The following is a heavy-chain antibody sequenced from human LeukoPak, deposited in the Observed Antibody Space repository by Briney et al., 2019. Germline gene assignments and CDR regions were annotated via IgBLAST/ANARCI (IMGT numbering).Heavy chain of an antibody. CDR3: ARFRGYSGYSFDY. V-gene: IGHV3-48*03. CDR1: GFTFSRYE. CDR2: ISSGGSTI. D-gene: IGHD5-12*01. Sequence: GGTVRLSCAASGFTFSRYEMNWVRQATGKGLEWVSYISSGGSTIYYADSVKGRFTISRDDAKKSLYLQMNSLRAEDTAVYYCARFRGYSGYSFDYWGQGTLVTVSS. J-gene: IGHJ4*02.